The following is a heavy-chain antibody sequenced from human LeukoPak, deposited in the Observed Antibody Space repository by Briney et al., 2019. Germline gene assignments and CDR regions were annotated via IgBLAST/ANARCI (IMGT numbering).Heavy chain of an antibody. CDR3: ARTGDSGDYTGGGFDY. D-gene: IGHD4-17*01. J-gene: IGHJ4*02. V-gene: IGHV4-31*03. Sequence: KASQTLSLTCTVSGVSISSGGYYWSWIRQHPGKGLEWIGYIYYSGSTYYNPSLNSRATISVNTPKNQFSLNSSSVTTADTAVYYWARTGDSGDYTGGGFDYWGQGTLVTVSS. CDR1: GVSISSGGYY. CDR2: IYYSGST.